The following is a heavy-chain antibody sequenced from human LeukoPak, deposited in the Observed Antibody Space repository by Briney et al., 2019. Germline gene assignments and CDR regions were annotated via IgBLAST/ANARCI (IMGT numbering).Heavy chain of an antibody. J-gene: IGHJ3*02. CDR2: IYTSGST. V-gene: IGHV4-61*02. CDR1: GGSISSDTYY. CDR3: ARASMSYAFDI. D-gene: IGHD2/OR15-2a*01. Sequence: SETLSLTCTISGGSISSDTYYWSWIRQPAGKGLEWIGRIYTSGSTNYNPSLKSRVTISLDTSKKQLSLKLSSVTAADTAVYYCARASMSYAFDIWGQGTMVTVSS.